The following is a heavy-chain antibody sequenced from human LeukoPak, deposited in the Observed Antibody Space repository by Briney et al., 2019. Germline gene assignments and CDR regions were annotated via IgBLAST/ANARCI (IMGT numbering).Heavy chain of an antibody. Sequence: QPGGSLRLSCAASGFTFTTYSMVWVRQAPGKGLEYVSAISSNGGSTHYATPVKGRFTISRDNSKNTLYLQMGSLRAEDMAVYYCAREGAVNDFGEYRPFDYWGQGTLVTASS. V-gene: IGHV3-64*01. D-gene: IGHD4-17*01. J-gene: IGHJ4*02. CDR1: GFTFTTYS. CDR2: ISSNGGST. CDR3: AREGAVNDFGEYRPFDY.